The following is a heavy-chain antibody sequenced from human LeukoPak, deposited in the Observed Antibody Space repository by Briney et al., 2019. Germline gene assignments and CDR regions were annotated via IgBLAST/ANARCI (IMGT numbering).Heavy chain of an antibody. CDR3: AREHSASYFDY. CDR2: ISTYNGNT. V-gene: IGHV1-18*01. D-gene: IGHD1-26*01. CDR1: GYTFSSYG. J-gene: IGHJ4*02. Sequence: ASVKVSCKASGYTFSSYGISWVGQAPGQGLEWMGWISTYNGNTNYAQILQGRVTMTTDTSTSTAYMELRSLRSDDTAVYYCAREHSASYFDYWGQGTLVTVSS.